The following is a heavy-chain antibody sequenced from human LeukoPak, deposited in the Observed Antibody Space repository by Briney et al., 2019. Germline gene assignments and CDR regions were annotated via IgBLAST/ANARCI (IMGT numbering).Heavy chain of an antibody. J-gene: IGHJ4*02. D-gene: IGHD3-22*01. CDR1: GYTFTGYY. CDR3: ARGDYYDSSGYYYGGLIDY. V-gene: IGHV1-2*02. CDR2: INPNSGGT. Sequence: ASVKVSCKASGYTFTGYYMHWVRQAPGQGLEWMGWINPNSGGTNYAQKFQGRVTMARDTSISTAYMELSRLRSDDTAVYYCARGDYYDSSGYYYGGLIDYWGQGTLVTVSS.